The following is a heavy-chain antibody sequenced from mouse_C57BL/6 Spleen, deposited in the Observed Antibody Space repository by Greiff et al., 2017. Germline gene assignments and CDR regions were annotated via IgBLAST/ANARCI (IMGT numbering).Heavy chain of an antibody. CDR2: IDPETGGT. V-gene: IGHV1-15*01. CDR3: TRLDDYAGFAY. J-gene: IGHJ3*01. Sequence: VQLQQSGAELVRPGASVTLSCKASGYTFTDYEMHWVKQTPVHGLEWIGAIDPETGGTAYNQKFKGKAILTADKSSRPAYMELRSLTSEDSAVYYCTRLDDYAGFAYWGQGTLVTVSA. CDR1: GYTFTDYE. D-gene: IGHD2-4*01.